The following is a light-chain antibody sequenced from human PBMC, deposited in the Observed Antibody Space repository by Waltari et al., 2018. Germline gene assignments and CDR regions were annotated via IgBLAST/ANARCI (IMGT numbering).Light chain of an antibody. Sequence: EIVMTQSPATLSVSQGERATLSSRASQSISSQLAWYQQKPGQAPRLLIYGASTRATGIPARFSGSGSGTEFTLTISSLQSEDFAVYFCQQYHESPPITFGPGTKVDIK. CDR1: QSISSQ. J-gene: IGKJ3*01. CDR2: GAS. V-gene: IGKV3-15*01. CDR3: QQYHESPPIT.